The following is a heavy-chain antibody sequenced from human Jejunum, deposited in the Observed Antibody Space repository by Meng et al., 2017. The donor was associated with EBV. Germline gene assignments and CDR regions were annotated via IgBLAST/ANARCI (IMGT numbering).Heavy chain of an antibody. V-gene: IGHV3-23*01. Sequence: ELQLLESGGGLVQPGXXXXRSGAGFGFYVGSFGMSWVRQAPGKGLEWVSTIRGSGGSTNYADSVRGRFTISRDDSKNTLYLQMNSLRAEDTDLYYCARRQSGCSSSRCCARDYWGQGTLVTVSS. CDR3: ARRQSGCSSSRCCARDY. D-gene: IGHD2-2*01. CDR1: GFYVGSFG. J-gene: IGHJ4*02. CDR2: IRGSGGST.